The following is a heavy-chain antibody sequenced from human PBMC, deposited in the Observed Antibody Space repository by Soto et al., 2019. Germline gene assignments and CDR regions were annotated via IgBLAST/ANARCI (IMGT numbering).Heavy chain of an antibody. CDR2: IYYSGST. CDR3: ARHFPPQPGPLTGFNY. CDR1: GGSISSSSYY. J-gene: IGHJ4*02. V-gene: IGHV4-39*01. Sequence: SETLSLTCTVSGGSISSSSYYWGWIRQPPGKGLEWIGSIYYSGSTYYNPSLKSRATISVNTSKNQFSLKLSSVTAADTAVYYCARHFPPQPGPLTGFNYWGQGTLVTVSS. D-gene: IGHD3-10*01.